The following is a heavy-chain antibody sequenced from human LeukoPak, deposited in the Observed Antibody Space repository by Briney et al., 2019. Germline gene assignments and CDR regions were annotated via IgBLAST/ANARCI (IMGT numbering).Heavy chain of an antibody. CDR3: AKDLYCSGGSCYGEAFDI. J-gene: IGHJ3*02. Sequence: GGSLRLSCAASGFTFSSYGMHWVRQAPGKGLEWVAVISYDGSNKYYADSVKGRFTISRDNSKNTLYLQMRSLRAEDTAVYYCAKDLYCSGGSCYGEAFDIWGQGTMVTVSS. D-gene: IGHD2-15*01. V-gene: IGHV3-30*18. CDR1: GFTFSSYG. CDR2: ISYDGSNK.